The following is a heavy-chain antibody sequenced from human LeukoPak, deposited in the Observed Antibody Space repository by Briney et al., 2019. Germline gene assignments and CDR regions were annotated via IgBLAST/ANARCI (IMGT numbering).Heavy chain of an antibody. D-gene: IGHD1-1*01. CDR3: ATNVRSGPYYFDY. J-gene: IGHJ4*02. V-gene: IGHV1-69*05. CDR2: IIPIFGTA. CDR1: GGTFSSYA. Sequence: SVKVSCKASGGTFSSYAISWVRQAPGQGLEWMGRIIPIFGTATYAQKFQGRVTITTDESTSTAYMEPSSLRSEDTAVYYCATNVRSGPYYFDYWGQGTLVTVSS.